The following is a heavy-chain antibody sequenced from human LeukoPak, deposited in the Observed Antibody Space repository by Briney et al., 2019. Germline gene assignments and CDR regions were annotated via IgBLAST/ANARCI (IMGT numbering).Heavy chain of an antibody. J-gene: IGHJ1*01. Sequence: SVKLSCEASGGTFSGYAMSWVRQAPGHGLEWVGGISRSFGTANYAQTLQGRVTITADNGTSRTYIDLSSLRSEDTAVYYCARAQYSDYVLHNFFYSWGRGNLVTVSS. CDR3: ARAQYSDYVLHNFFYS. D-gene: IGHD5-12*01. CDR2: ISRSFGTA. V-gene: IGHV1-69*06. CDR1: GGTFSGYA.